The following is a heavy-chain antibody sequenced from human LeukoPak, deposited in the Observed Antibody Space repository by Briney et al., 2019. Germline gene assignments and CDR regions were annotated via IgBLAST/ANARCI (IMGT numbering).Heavy chain of an antibody. CDR3: ARDRGDIVVVTAHFDY. D-gene: IGHD2-21*02. J-gene: IGHJ4*02. CDR1: GGSISSSSYY. V-gene: IGHV4-39*07. CDR2: IYYSGST. Sequence: SETLSLTCTVSGGSISSSSYYWGWIRQPPGKGLEWIGSIYYSGSTYYNPSLKSRVTISVDTSKNQFSLKLSSVTAADTAVYYCARDRGDIVVVTAHFDYWGQGTLVTVSS.